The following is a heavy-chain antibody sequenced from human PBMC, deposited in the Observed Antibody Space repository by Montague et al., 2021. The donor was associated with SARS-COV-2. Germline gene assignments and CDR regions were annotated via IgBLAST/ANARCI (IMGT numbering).Heavy chain of an antibody. Sequence: SLRLSCAASGFTFSSYSMNWVRQAPGKGLEWVSSISSSSSYIYYXDSVKGRFTISRDNAKNSLYLQMNSLRAEDTAVYYCARDARYDFWSGYYFGYWGQGTLVTVSS. D-gene: IGHD3-3*01. CDR2: ISSSSSYI. CDR1: GFTFSSYS. V-gene: IGHV3-21*01. J-gene: IGHJ4*02. CDR3: ARDARYDFWSGYYFGY.